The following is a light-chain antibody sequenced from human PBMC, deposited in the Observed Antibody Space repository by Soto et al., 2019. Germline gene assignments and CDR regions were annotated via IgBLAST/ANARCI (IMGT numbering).Light chain of an antibody. V-gene: IGKV1-5*03. Sequence: DIQMTQSPSTLSASVGDRVTMTCRANQSISSWLAWYQQKPGKAPNLLIYKASSLESGVPSRFSGSGSGTEFILTISSLQPDDFATYYCQQYNSWPLTFGGGTKVEIK. CDR3: QQYNSWPLT. CDR2: KAS. CDR1: QSISSW. J-gene: IGKJ4*01.